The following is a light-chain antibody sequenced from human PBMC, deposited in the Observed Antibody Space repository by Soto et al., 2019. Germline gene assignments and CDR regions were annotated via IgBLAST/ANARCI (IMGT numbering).Light chain of an antibody. V-gene: IGLV1-51*01. CDR3: GTWDSSLSAVI. CDR1: SSNIGDNY. Sequence: QSVLTQPPSVSAAPGQKVTISFSGSSSNIGDNYVSWYQQLPGTAPKLLMYDNNKRPSGIPDRFSGSKSGTSATLGIAGLQTGDEADYYCGTWDSSLSAVIFGGGTKLTVL. CDR2: DNN. J-gene: IGLJ2*01.